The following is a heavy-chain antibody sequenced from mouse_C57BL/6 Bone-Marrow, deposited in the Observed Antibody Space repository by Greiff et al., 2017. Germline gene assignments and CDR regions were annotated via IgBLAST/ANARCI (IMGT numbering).Heavy chain of an antibody. Sequence: VQLQQSGAELARPGASVKLSCKASGYTFTSYGISWVKQRTGQGLEWIGEIYPRSGNTYYNEKFKGKATQLADKSSSTAYMELSSLTSEDSAVYFCARGYYGSSPFCYAMDYWGQGTSVTVSS. CDR3: ARGYYGSSPFCYAMDY. J-gene: IGHJ4*01. V-gene: IGHV1-81*01. CDR1: GYTFTSYG. D-gene: IGHD1-1*01. CDR2: IYPRSGNT.